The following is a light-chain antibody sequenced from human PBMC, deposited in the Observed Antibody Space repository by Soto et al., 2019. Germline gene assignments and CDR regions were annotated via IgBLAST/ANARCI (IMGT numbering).Light chain of an antibody. Sequence: QSALTQPPSAAGCPGQSVAISCTGTSSDVGGDNFVSWYQQHPGKAPKLMIYEVSKRPSGVPDRFSGSKSGNTASLTVSGLQAEDEADYYCSSYAGSLVVFGGGTKLTVL. J-gene: IGLJ3*02. CDR2: EVS. CDR1: SSDVGGDNF. CDR3: SSYAGSLVV. V-gene: IGLV2-8*01.